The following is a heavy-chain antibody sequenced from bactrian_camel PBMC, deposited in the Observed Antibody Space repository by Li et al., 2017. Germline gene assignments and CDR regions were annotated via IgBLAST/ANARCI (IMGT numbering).Heavy chain of an antibody. Sequence: HVQLVESGGGSVQAGGSLRLSCTPSASTLCMGWFRQAPGKEREGVAFIDSEGITFYAESVKGRFRISLDNAKNTLFLRMNSLEPEDTARYACAADLYECYAPSRLERGDAAYWGQGTQVTVS. D-gene: IGHD3*01. CDR1: ASTLC. CDR3: AADLYECYAPSRLERGDAAY. V-gene: IGHV3S53*01. J-gene: IGHJ4*01. CDR2: IDSEGIT.